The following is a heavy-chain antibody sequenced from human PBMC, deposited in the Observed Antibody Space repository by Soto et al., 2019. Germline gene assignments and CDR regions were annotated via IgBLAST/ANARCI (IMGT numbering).Heavy chain of an antibody. CDR1: GYTFTSYH. J-gene: IGHJ4*02. CDR3: AREEAEYDSSGYYYNRFDY. V-gene: IGHV1-46*01. D-gene: IGHD3-22*01. Sequence: ASVKVSCKASGYTFTSYHMHWVRQAPGQGLEWMGIINPSGGSTSYAQKFQGRVTMTRDTSTSTAYMELSSLRSEDTAVYYCAREEAEYDSSGYYYNRFDYWGQGTLVTVSS. CDR2: INPSGGST.